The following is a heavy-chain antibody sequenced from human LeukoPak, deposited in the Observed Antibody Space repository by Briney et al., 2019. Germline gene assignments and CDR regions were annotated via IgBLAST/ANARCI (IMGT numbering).Heavy chain of an antibody. CDR2: ISGDGAGT. CDR1: GFTFDDYA. CDR3: AKDRSPQVVRYYYYGMDV. J-gene: IGHJ6*02. Sequence: GGFLRLSCAASGFTFDDYAMHWVRQAPGKGLEWVSLISGDGAGTYYADSVRGRFTISRDNSKDSLYLQMNSLRTEDTALYYCAKDRSPQVVRYYYYGMDVWGQGTTVTVSS. V-gene: IGHV3-43*02. D-gene: IGHD2-15*01.